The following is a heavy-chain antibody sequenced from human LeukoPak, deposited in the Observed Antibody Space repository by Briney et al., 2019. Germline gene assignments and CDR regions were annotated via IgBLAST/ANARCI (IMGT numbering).Heavy chain of an antibody. D-gene: IGHD3-22*01. J-gene: IGHJ6*02. CDR2: ISGSGGST. CDR1: EFTFSSQA. V-gene: IGHV3-23*01. Sequence: GGSLTLSCAASEFTFSSQAMSWVRQAPGKGLEWVSTISGSGGSTYYADSVKGRLTISRDNSKNTLYLQMNSLRAEDTAVYYCAKMFHYYDSSGYWDYYYGMDVWGQGTTVTVSS. CDR3: AKMFHYYDSSGYWDYYYGMDV.